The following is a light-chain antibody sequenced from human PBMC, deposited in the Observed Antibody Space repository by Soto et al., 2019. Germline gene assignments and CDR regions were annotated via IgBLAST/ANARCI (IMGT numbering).Light chain of an antibody. CDR2: GAS. Sequence: EIVLTQSPGTLSLSPGERATLSCRASQSVTNNYLTWYQQKPGQAPRLLIYGASSRATGIPDRFSGSGSGTDFTLTISRLEPEDFAVYYCQQYGIFPITFGQGTRLEIK. CDR1: QSVTNNY. V-gene: IGKV3-20*01. CDR3: QQYGIFPIT. J-gene: IGKJ5*01.